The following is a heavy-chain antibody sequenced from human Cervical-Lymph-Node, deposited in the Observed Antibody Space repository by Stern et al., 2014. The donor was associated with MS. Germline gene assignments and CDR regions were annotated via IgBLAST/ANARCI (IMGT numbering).Heavy chain of an antibody. J-gene: IGHJ4*02. CDR2: IKQDGSEK. CDR1: GFTFSSNW. Sequence: EVQLVESGGGLVQPGGSLRLSCTASGFTFSSNWMSWVRQAPGKGLEWVANIKQDGSEKHYLDSVKGRLTISRDNAKNSLYLHMNSLRAEDTAVYYCVVRSGDYWGQGTLVTVSS. D-gene: IGHD2-15*01. CDR3: VVRSGDY. V-gene: IGHV3-7*01.